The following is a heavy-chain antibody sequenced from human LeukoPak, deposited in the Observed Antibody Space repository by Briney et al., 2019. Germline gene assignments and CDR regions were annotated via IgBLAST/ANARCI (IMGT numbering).Heavy chain of an antibody. CDR2: ISYDGSNK. V-gene: IGHV3-30-3*01. Sequence: GGSLRLSCAASGFTFSSYAMHWVRQAPGKGLEWVAVISYDGSNKYYADSVKGRFTISRDNSKNTLYLQMNSLRAEDTAVYYCARDWNSGSRNWFDPWGQGTLVTVSS. J-gene: IGHJ5*02. D-gene: IGHD1-7*01. CDR1: GFTFSSYA. CDR3: ARDWNSGSRNWFDP.